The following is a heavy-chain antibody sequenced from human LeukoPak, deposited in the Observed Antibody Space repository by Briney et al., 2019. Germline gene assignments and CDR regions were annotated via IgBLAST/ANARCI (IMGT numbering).Heavy chain of an antibody. V-gene: IGHV3-53*01. J-gene: IGHJ6*02. Sequence: GGSLRLSCVGSGFTFSRDWMIWVRQAPGKGLEWVSVIYSGGNTYYADSVKGRFTISRDNAKNTLYLQMNSLRAEDTAVYYCARGPGAVWGQGTTVTVSS. CDR1: GFTFSRDW. CDR2: IYSGGNT. D-gene: IGHD4/OR15-4a*01. CDR3: ARGPGAV.